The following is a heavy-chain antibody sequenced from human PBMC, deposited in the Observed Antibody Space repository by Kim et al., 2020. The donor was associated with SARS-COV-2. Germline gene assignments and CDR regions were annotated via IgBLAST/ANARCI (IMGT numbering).Heavy chain of an antibody. CDR2: ISGSGGST. J-gene: IGHJ4*02. CDR1: GFTFSSYA. Sequence: GGSLRLSCAASGFTFSSYAMSWVRQAPGKGLEWVSAISGSGGSTYYADSVKGRFTISRDNSKNTLYLQMNSLRAEDTAVYYCAKDLSRLGTYYYGSGSYSYTFDYWGQGTLVTVSS. V-gene: IGHV3-23*01. D-gene: IGHD3-10*01. CDR3: AKDLSRLGTYYYGSGSYSYTFDY.